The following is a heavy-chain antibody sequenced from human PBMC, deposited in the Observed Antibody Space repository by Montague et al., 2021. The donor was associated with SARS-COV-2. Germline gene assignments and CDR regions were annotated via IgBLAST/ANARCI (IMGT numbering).Heavy chain of an antibody. J-gene: IGHJ4*02. CDR1: GFSFSTDW. D-gene: IGHD4-11*01. CDR3: ARDSYTKGDY. CDR2: INGDGSAK. Sequence: SLRLSCAASGFSFSTDWMSWVRQAPGKGLEWVAYINGDGSAKSYVDSVKGRSTISRDNANNSLYLQMNSLRAEDTAVYYCARDSYTKGDYWGLGTLVSVSS. V-gene: IGHV3-7*03.